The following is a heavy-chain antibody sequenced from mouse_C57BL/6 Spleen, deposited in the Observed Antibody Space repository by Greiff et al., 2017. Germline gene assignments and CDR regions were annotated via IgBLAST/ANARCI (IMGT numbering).Heavy chain of an antibody. CDR2: IHPNSGGT. Sequence: QVQLQQPGAELVKPGASVKLSCKASGYTFTSYWMHWVKQRPGQGLEWIGMIHPNSGGTNYNEKFKSKATLTVDKSSSTAYMQLSSLTSEDSAVYYCARGDYSSSGFAYWGQGTLVTVSA. J-gene: IGHJ3*01. V-gene: IGHV1-64*01. CDR1: GYTFTSYW. CDR3: ARGDYSSSGFAY. D-gene: IGHD1-1*01.